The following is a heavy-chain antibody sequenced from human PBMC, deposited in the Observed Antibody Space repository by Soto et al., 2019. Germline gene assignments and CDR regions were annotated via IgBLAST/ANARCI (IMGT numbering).Heavy chain of an antibody. J-gene: IGHJ5*02. CDR2: IYHSGST. Sequence: SETLAPTSTVSGGSISSGGYSGSWIRQPPGKGLEWIGYIYHSGSTYYNPSLKSRVTISVDRSKNQFSLKLSSVTAADTAVYYCARVPGPWGQGTLVTVSS. CDR3: ARVPGP. V-gene: IGHV4-30-2*01. CDR1: GGSISSGGYS.